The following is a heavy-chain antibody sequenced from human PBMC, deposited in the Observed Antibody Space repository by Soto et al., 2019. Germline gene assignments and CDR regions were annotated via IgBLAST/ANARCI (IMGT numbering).Heavy chain of an antibody. V-gene: IGHV3-74*01. CDR2: INSDGSST. Sequence: GSLRLSCAASGFTFSSYWMHWVRQAPGKGLVWVSRINSDGSSTSYADSVKGRFTISRDNAKNTLYLQMNSLRAEDTAVYYCARMWGTTPAFDYWGQGTLVTVSS. CDR1: GFTFSSYW. D-gene: IGHD1-7*01. J-gene: IGHJ4*02. CDR3: ARMWGTTPAFDY.